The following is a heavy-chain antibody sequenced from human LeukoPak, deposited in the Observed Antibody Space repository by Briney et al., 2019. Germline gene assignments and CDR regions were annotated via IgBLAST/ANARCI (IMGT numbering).Heavy chain of an antibody. Sequence: GGSLRLSCAASGFTFSSYEMKWVRQAPGEGREWVSYIISSGSTIYYTDSVRGRFTISRDNATISLYMKMHGLEAKDTAVYYCARSCSSSWCYFDYWGQGTLVTVSS. J-gene: IGHJ4*02. CDR3: ARSCSSSWCYFDY. CDR1: GFTFSSYE. D-gene: IGHD6-13*01. CDR2: IISSGSTI. V-gene: IGHV3-48*03.